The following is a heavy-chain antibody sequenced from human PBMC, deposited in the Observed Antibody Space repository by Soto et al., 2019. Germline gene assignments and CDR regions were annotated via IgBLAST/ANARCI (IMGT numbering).Heavy chain of an antibody. V-gene: IGHV3-7*01. J-gene: IGHJ6*02. Sequence: PGGSLRLSCAASGFTFSSYWMSWVRQAPGKGLEWVANIKQDGSEKYYVDSVKGRFTISRDNAKNSLYLQMNSLRAEDTAVYYCARDIQGSWYLKYYYYYGMDVWGQGTTVTVSS. CDR1: GFTFSSYW. CDR2: IKQDGSEK. D-gene: IGHD6-13*01. CDR3: ARDIQGSWYLKYYYYYGMDV.